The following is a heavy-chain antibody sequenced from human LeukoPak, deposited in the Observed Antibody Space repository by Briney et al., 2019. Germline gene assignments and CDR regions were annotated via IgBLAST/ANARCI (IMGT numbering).Heavy chain of an antibody. CDR2: IYTSGST. CDR1: GGSISSYY. D-gene: IGHD4-17*01. J-gene: IGHJ5*02. V-gene: IGHV4-4*09. CDR3: ARDGMTTVTGFDP. Sequence: SETLSLTCTVSGGSISSYYWSWIRQPPGKGLEWIGYIYTSGSTNYNPSLKSRVTISVDTSKNQFSLKLSSVTAADTAVYYCARDGMTTVTGFDPWGQGTLVTVSS.